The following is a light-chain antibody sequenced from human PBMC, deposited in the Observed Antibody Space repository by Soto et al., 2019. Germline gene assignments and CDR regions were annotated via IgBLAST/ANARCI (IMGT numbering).Light chain of an antibody. CDR1: QNINAN. CDR3: QQYTDWPRT. J-gene: IGKJ1*01. CDR2: GAS. Sequence: EIVMTQSPATLSVSPGEGVTLSCRASQNINANLAWYQQRPGQAPRLLIYGASGRATGTPARFSGSVSGTEFTLTISSLQSEDFGVYFCQQYTDWPRTFGLGTKVETK. V-gene: IGKV3-15*01.